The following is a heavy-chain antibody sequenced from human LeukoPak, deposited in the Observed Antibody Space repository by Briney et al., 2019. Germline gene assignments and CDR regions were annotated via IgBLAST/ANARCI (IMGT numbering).Heavy chain of an antibody. CDR3: ARSFLEWLSLRRDYYYGMDV. CDR1: GYTFTGYY. Sequence: GASVKVSCKASGYTFTGYYMHWVRQAPGQGLEWMGWINPNSGGTNYAQKFQGRVTMTRDTSISTAYMELSSLRSEDTAVYYCARSFLEWLSLRRDYYYGMDVWGQGTTVTVSS. V-gene: IGHV1-2*02. D-gene: IGHD3-3*01. CDR2: INPNSGGT. J-gene: IGHJ6*02.